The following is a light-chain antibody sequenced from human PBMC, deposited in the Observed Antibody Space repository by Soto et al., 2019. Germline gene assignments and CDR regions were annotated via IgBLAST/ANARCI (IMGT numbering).Light chain of an antibody. J-gene: IGKJ1*01. CDR2: GAS. CDR3: QQYNNYSRT. Sequence: EIEMTQSPSTLSASVGDRVTISCRASQSVSSRLAWCQQKPGKAPSLLIYGASSRESGIPSRFSGSGSGTEFTLTISSLQPDDFATYYCQQYNNYSRTFGQGTKVEIK. CDR1: QSVSSR. V-gene: IGKV1-5*03.